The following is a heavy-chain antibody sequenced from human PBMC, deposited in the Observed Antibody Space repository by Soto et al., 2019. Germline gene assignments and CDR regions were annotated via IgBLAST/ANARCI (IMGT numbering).Heavy chain of an antibody. CDR3: ARDAPPADY. Sequence: ASVKVSRKASGYTFTSYAISWVRQAPGQGLEWMGWISAYNGNTNYAQKFQGRVTMTTDTSTSTAYMELRSLRSDDAAVYYCARDAPPADYWGQGTLVTVSS. CDR1: GYTFTSYA. V-gene: IGHV1-18*01. CDR2: ISAYNGNT. J-gene: IGHJ4*02.